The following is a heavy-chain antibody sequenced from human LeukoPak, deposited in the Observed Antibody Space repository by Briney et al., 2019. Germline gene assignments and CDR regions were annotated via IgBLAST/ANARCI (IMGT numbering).Heavy chain of an antibody. D-gene: IGHD3-3*01. V-gene: IGHV3-30-3*01. CDR3: AREGDLDAFDI. CDR2: ISYDGSNK. CDR1: GFTFSSYA. Sequence: GGSLTLSCAASGFTFSSYAMHWVRQAPGEGLEWVAVISYDGSNKYYADSVKGRFTISRDNSKNTLYLQMNSLRAEDTAVYYCAREGDLDAFDIWGQGTMVTVSS. J-gene: IGHJ3*02.